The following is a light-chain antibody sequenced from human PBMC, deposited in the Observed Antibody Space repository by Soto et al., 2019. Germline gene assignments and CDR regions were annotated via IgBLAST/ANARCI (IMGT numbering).Light chain of an antibody. CDR1: QSVSSN. J-gene: IGKJ1*01. Sequence: EIVMTQSPATLSVSPGERATLSCRASQSVSSNLAWYQQKPGQAPRLLIYGASTRATGIPARFSGSVSGTEFALTISSLQSEDFAVYYCQQYNNWPPVTFGQGTKVEI. CDR3: QQYNNWPPVT. V-gene: IGKV3-15*01. CDR2: GAS.